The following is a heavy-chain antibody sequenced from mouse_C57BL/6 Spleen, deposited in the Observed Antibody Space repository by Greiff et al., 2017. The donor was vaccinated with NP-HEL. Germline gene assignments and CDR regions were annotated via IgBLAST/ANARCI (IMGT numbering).Heavy chain of an antibody. Sequence: QVQLQQSGAELAKPGASVKLSCKASGYTFTSYWMHWVRQRPGQGLEWIGYINPSSGYTKYNQKFKDKATFTADKSSSTAYMQLSSLTYEDSAVYCCARGDYDYGAYWGQGTLVTVSA. CDR3: ARGDYDYGAY. D-gene: IGHD2-4*01. J-gene: IGHJ3*01. CDR2: INPSSGYT. CDR1: GYTFTSYW. V-gene: IGHV1-7*01.